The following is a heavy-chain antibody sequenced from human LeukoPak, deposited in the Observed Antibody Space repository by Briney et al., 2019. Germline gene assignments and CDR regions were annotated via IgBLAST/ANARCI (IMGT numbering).Heavy chain of an antibody. V-gene: IGHV1-46*01. Sequence: ASVKVSCRASGYTFTSNYIHWVRQAPGQGLEWMGMIYPRDGSTSYAQKFQGRVAVTRDTSTSTVHMELSGLRSEDTAVYYCARDQEGFDYWGQGTLDTVSS. CDR3: ARDQEGFDY. CDR1: GYTFTSNY. CDR2: IYPRDGST. J-gene: IGHJ4*02.